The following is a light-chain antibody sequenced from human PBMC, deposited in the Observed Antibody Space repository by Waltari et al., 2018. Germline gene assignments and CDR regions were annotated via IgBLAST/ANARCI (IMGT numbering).Light chain of an antibody. CDR1: QSLVYSDGNIY. J-gene: IGKJ1*01. CDR3: MQGLYTPWT. CDR2: LGS. V-gene: IGKV2-28*01. Sequence: DVVLTQSPLSLPVTLGQPASISCSASQSLVYSDGNIYLSWFQQRPGQSPQLLIYLGSNRAPGVPDRFSGSASDTDFTLKISRVEAEDVGIYYCMQGLYTPWTFGQGTKVEIK.